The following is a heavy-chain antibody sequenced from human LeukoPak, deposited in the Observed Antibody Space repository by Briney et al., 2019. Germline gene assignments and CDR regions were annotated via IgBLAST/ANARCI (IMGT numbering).Heavy chain of an antibody. Sequence: ASVKVSCKASDDRFTSYGINWVRQAPGQGLEWMGWVSSNNGNTNYAQNFQGRVTMTTDTSTSTGYMELRSLRSDDTAVYYCARGDSYYYYGMDVWGQGTTVTVSS. V-gene: IGHV1-18*01. CDR3: ARGDSYYYYGMDV. CDR1: DDRFTSYG. CDR2: VSSNNGNT. J-gene: IGHJ6*02.